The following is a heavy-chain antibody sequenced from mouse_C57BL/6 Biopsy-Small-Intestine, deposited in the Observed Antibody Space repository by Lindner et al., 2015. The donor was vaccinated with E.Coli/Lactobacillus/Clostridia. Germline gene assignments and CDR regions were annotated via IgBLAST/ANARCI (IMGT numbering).Heavy chain of an antibody. Sequence: VQLQESGPELVKPGASVKISCKASGYAFSSSWMNWVKQRPGKGLEWSGRIFPGDGDTTYNGKFEAKATLTADKSSSTAYIQLNSLTSEDSAVYFCARGTGRFDYWGQGTTLTVSS. D-gene: IGHD4-1*01. CDR1: GYAFSSSW. CDR3: ARGTGRFDY. V-gene: IGHV1-82*01. J-gene: IGHJ2*01. CDR2: IFPGDGDT.